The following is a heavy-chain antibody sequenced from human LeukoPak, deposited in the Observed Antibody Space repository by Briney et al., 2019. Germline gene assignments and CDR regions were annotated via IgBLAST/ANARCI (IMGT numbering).Heavy chain of an antibody. CDR1: GFTFGDYA. CDR2: IRSKAYGGTP. Sequence: PGGSLRLSCAASGFTFGDYAMSWVRPAPAKGLEWVSLIRSKAYGGTPEYAASVKDRFTISRDDSTSIAYLQMSSLKTEDTAVYYCTRVAITLVGSYDHYFDYWGQGTLVTVSS. V-gene: IGHV3-49*04. CDR3: TRVAITLVGSYDHYFDY. J-gene: IGHJ4*02. D-gene: IGHD1-26*01.